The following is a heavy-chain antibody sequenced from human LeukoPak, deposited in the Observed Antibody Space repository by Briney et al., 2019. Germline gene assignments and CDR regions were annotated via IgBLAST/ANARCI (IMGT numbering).Heavy chain of an antibody. Sequence: ASVKVSCKASGYTFTSYAMHWVRQAPGQRLEWMGWINAGNGNTKYSQEFQGRVTITRDTSASTAYMELSSLRSEDMAVYYCARGTVVIGYSYGYLIDFDYWGQGTLVTVSS. D-gene: IGHD5-18*01. V-gene: IGHV1-3*03. CDR1: GYTFTSYA. CDR2: INAGNGNT. J-gene: IGHJ4*02. CDR3: ARGTVVIGYSYGYLIDFDY.